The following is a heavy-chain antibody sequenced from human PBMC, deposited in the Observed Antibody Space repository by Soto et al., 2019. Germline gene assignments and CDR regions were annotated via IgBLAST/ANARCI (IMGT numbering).Heavy chain of an antibody. Sequence: ASVKVSCKASGGTFSSYAISWVRQAPGQGLEWMGGIIPILGIANYAQKFQGRVTITADKSTNTAYMELSSLRSEDTAVYYCARDVRSSPYYYYYGMDVWGQGTTVTVSS. D-gene: IGHD3-10*01. CDR3: ARDVRSSPYYYYYGMDV. J-gene: IGHJ6*02. V-gene: IGHV1-69*10. CDR1: GGTFSSYA. CDR2: IIPILGIA.